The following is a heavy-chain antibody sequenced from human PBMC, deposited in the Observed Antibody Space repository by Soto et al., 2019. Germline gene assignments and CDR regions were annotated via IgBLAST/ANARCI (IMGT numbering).Heavy chain of an antibody. CDR3: ARGPEMNYVWGSYRFWGGAFDI. D-gene: IGHD3-16*02. V-gene: IGHV4-59*01. Sequence: QVQLQESGPGLVKPSETLSLTCTVSGGSISSYYWSWIRQPPGKGLEWIGYIYYSGSTNYNPSLKSRVTISVDTSKNQFSLKLSSVTAADTAVYYCARGPEMNYVWGSYRFWGGAFDIWGQGTMVTVSS. CDR2: IYYSGST. CDR1: GGSISSYY. J-gene: IGHJ3*02.